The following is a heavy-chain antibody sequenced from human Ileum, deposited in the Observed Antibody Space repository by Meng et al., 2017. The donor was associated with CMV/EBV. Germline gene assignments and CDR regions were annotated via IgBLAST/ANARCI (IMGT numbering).Heavy chain of an antibody. CDR2: ISSSGDT. CDR3: ARAHVIPNGNYMFDY. V-gene: IGHV4-4*08. Sequence: QVHLQESGPGLVKPSETLSLPCSVSNGSFNISYWSWLRQSPGKGLEFIAYISSSGDTNYNPPLRSRVAISIDTTKEHFSLRLTSVTAADTAVYYCARAHVIPNGNYMFDYWGQGALVTVSS. J-gene: IGHJ4*02. D-gene: IGHD1-7*01. CDR1: NGSFNISY.